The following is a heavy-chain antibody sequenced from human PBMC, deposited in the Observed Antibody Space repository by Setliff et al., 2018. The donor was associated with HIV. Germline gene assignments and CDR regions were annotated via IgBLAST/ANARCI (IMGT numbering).Heavy chain of an antibody. Sequence: SVKVSCKASEDTFNSYTIHWVRQTPGQGLEWMGRTIPVLSMSNFALKFQGRGSIFADKSTSTAYLGLNGLTSEDTAIYYCATSFGSGVAPFENWGQGTLVTVSS. J-gene: IGHJ4*02. CDR2: TIPVLSMS. D-gene: IGHD3-10*01. CDR3: ATSFGSGVAPFEN. CDR1: EDTFNSYT. V-gene: IGHV1-69*02.